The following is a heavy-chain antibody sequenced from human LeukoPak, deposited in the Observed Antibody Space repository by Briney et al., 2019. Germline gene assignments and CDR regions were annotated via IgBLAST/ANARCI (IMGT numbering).Heavy chain of an antibody. V-gene: IGHV4-59*01. CDR2: IYYSGST. CDR3: ASTSMTTGRGTDY. CDR1: GGSISSYY. J-gene: IGHJ4*02. D-gene: IGHD4-17*01. Sequence: SETLSLTCTVSGGSISSYYWSWIRQPPGKGLEWIGYIYYSGSTNYNPSLKSRVTISVDTSKNQFSLKLSSVTAADTAVYYCASTSMTTGRGTDYWGQGTLVTASS.